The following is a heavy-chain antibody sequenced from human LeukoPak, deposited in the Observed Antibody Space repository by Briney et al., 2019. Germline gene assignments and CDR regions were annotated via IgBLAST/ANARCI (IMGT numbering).Heavy chain of an antibody. CDR2: IYYSGST. D-gene: IGHD4-23*01. CDR1: GGSISSYY. Sequence: SETLSLTCTVSGGSISSYYWSWIRQPPGKGLEWIGYIYYSGSTNYNPSLKSRVTISVDTSKNQFSLKLSSVTAADTAVYYCARDGIWGYGGNAFLVWGQGTRVTVSS. CDR3: ARDGIWGYGGNAFLV. J-gene: IGHJ4*02. V-gene: IGHV4-59*01.